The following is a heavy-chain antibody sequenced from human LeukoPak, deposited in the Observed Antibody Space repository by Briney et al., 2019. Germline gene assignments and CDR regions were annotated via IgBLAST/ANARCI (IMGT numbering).Heavy chain of an antibody. J-gene: IGHJ6*02. CDR2: ISAYNGNT. CDR3: ARESTYYDFWSGYDGLYYYYGMDV. CDR1: GYTFTSYG. V-gene: IGHV1-18*01. D-gene: IGHD3-3*01. Sequence: GASVKVSCKASGYTFTSYGVSWVRQAPGQGLEWMGWISAYNGNTNYAQKLQGRVTMTTDTSTSTAYMELRSLRSDDTAVYYCARESTYYDFWSGYDGLYYYYGMDVWGQGTTVTVSS.